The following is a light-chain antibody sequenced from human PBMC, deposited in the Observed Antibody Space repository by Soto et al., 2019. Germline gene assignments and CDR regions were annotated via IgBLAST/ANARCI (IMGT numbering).Light chain of an antibody. CDR1: NIGSKS. Sequence: SFELTQPPSVSVAPGQTARITCGGKNIGSKSVHWYQQKPGQAPVLVVYDDSDRPSGIPERFSGSNSGNTATLTISRVEAGDEADYYCQVWDSSSDHYVVFGGGTKLTVL. V-gene: IGLV3-21*02. CDR2: DDS. CDR3: QVWDSSSDHYVV. J-gene: IGLJ2*01.